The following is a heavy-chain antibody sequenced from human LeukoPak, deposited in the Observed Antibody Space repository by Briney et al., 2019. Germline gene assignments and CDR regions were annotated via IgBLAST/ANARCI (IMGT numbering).Heavy chain of an antibody. CDR1: GFTFSSYG. Sequence: GGSLRLSCAASGFTFSSYGMHWVRQAPGKGLEWVAVISYDGSNKYYADSVKGRFTISRDNSKNTLYLQMNSLRAEDTAVYYCARGRVSSSYGKLDPWGQGTLVTVSS. V-gene: IGHV3-30*03. D-gene: IGHD6-13*01. CDR2: ISYDGSNK. CDR3: ARGRVSSSYGKLDP. J-gene: IGHJ5*02.